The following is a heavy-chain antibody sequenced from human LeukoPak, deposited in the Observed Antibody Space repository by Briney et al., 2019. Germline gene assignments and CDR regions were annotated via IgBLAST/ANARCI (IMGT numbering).Heavy chain of an antibody. V-gene: IGHV3-13*04. CDR2: IGTTGEI. CDR1: GFTCSSYD. J-gene: IGHJ3*02. Sequence: GGSLRLSCAASGFTCSSYDMHWVRQPTGKGLEWVSGIGTTGEIHYADSVRGRFTISRESAKNSLYLQMNSLRAGDTAVYYCARVGGSAFDIWGQGTMVSVSS. D-gene: IGHD1-26*01. CDR3: ARVGGSAFDI.